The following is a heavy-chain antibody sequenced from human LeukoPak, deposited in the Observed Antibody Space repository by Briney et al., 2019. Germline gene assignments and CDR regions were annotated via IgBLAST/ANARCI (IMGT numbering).Heavy chain of an antibody. J-gene: IGHJ4*02. V-gene: IGHV3-23*01. CDR2: ISGSGGST. CDR3: AKPRAGRDYYGSGSYYKPDLPFDY. D-gene: IGHD3-10*01. Sequence: PGGSLRLSCAASGFTFSSYAMSWVRQAPGKGLEWVSAISGSGGSTYYADSVKGRFTISRDNSKNTLYLQMNSLRAEDTAVYYCAKPRAGRDYYGSGSYYKPDLPFDYWGQGTLVTVSS. CDR1: GFTFSSYA.